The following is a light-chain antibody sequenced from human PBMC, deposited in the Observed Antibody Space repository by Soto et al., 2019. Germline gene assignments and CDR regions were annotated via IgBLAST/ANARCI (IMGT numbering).Light chain of an antibody. J-gene: IGKJ5*01. V-gene: IGKV3-11*01. CDR2: DVS. Sequence: EILLTQSPATLSLSPGERATLSYRASQSVSSYLAWYQQKPGQAPRLLIYDVSHRATGIPARFSGSGSGTDFTLTISSLEPEDFAVYYCQQRSNWLITFGQGTRLEIK. CDR3: QQRSNWLIT. CDR1: QSVSSY.